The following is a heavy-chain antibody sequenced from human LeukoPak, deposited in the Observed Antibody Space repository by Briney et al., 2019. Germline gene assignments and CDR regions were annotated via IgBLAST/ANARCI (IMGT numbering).Heavy chain of an antibody. CDR2: IKSKTDDGTT. CDR1: GYTFNNAW. J-gene: IGHJ4*02. V-gene: IGHV3-15*01. CDR3: TTDLYDY. Sequence: GGSLRLSXAASGYTFNNAWMSWVRQAPGKGLEWVGRIKSKTDDGTTDYAAPVKGRFTISRGDSKNTLYLQMNSLKTEDTAVYYCTTDLYDYWGQGTLVTVSS.